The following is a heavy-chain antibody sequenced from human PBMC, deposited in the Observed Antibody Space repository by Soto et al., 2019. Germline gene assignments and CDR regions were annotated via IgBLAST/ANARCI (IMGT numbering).Heavy chain of an antibody. Sequence: GGSLRLSCAGSGLTFRNDWLSWVRRAPGKGLEWVANINQDGSERYYVDSVRGRFTISRDNVENSLYLQLNSLRPEDTAVYYCAVYGYGVSAAAYWGQGTLVTVSS. J-gene: IGHJ4*02. D-gene: IGHD4-17*01. CDR1: GLTFRNDW. V-gene: IGHV3-7*03. CDR2: INQDGSER. CDR3: AVYGYGVSAAAY.